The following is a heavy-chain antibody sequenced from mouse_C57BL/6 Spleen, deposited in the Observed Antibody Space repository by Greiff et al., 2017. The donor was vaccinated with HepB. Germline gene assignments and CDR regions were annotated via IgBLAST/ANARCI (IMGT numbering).Heavy chain of an antibody. J-gene: IGHJ3*01. D-gene: IGHD2-4*01. CDR2: IRSKSNNYAT. Sequence: DVMLVESGGGLVQPKGSLKLSCAASGFSFNTYAMNWVRQAPGKGLEWVARIRSKSNNYATYYADSVKDRFTISRDDSESMLYLQMNNLKTEDTAMYYCVRQIYYDYDGAYWGQGTLVTVSA. V-gene: IGHV10-1*01. CDR1: GFSFNTYA. CDR3: VRQIYYDYDGAY.